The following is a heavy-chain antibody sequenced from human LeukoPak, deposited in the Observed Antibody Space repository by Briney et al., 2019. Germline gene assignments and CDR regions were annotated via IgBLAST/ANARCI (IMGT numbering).Heavy chain of an antibody. J-gene: IGHJ5*02. V-gene: IGHV4-34*01. Sequence: PETLSLTCAVYGGSFSGYYWSGIRQPPGKGLEWIGEINHSGSTNYNPSLKSRVTISVDTSKNQFSLKLSSVTAADTAVYYCAGGSSYDILTGTPRYNWFDPWGQGTLVTVSS. CDR1: GGSFSGYY. CDR2: INHSGST. D-gene: IGHD3-9*01. CDR3: AGGSSYDILTGTPRYNWFDP.